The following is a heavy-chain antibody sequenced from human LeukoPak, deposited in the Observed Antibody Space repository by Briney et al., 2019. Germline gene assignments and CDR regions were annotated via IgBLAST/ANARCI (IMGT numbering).Heavy chain of an antibody. CDR2: IKQDGSEK. Sequence: SGGSLRLSCAASGFTFSSYWMTWVRQAPGKGLEWVAKIKQDGSEKYHVDSVKGRFTISRDNAKNSLYLQMNSLGAEDTAVYYCARRGTSSSWAHFDYWGQGTLVTVSS. J-gene: IGHJ4*02. CDR1: GFTFSSYW. CDR3: ARRGTSSSWAHFDY. D-gene: IGHD6-13*01. V-gene: IGHV3-7*05.